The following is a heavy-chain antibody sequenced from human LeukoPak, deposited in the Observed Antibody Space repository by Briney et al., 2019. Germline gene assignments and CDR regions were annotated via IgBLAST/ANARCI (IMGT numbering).Heavy chain of an antibody. Sequence: GGSLRLSCAASGFTFTNYGMNWVRQPPGKGLEWVSSISSSGTSIDYADSVKGRFTVSRDSATNSLCLQMNSLRAEDTAVYYCARTAKDIVIVPASYYMDVWGKGTTVTVSS. CDR1: GFTFTNYG. V-gene: IGHV3-21*01. CDR3: ARTAKDIVIVPASYYMDV. D-gene: IGHD2-2*01. CDR2: ISSSGTSI. J-gene: IGHJ6*03.